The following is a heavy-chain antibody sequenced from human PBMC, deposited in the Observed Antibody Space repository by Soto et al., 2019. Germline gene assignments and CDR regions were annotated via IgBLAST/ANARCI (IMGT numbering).Heavy chain of an antibody. CDR3: AKDLSYYGDYVGAFDI. CDR2: ISGSGGST. CDR1: GFTFSSYA. Sequence: EVQLLESGGGVVQPGGSLRLSCAASGFTFSSYAMSWVRQAPGKGLEWVSAISGSGGSTYYADSVKGRFTISRDNSKNTLYLQMNSLRAEDTAVYYCAKDLSYYGDYVGAFDIWGQGTMVTVSS. V-gene: IGHV3-23*01. D-gene: IGHD4-17*01. J-gene: IGHJ3*02.